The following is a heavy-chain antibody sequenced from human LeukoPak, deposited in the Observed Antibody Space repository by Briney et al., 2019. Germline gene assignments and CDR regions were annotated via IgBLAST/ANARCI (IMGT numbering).Heavy chain of an antibody. Sequence: GGSLRLSCVASGFNFRSNSMNWVRQAPGKGLEWVSFINNRGSVISYADSVRGRFTISRDNAKNSLSLQMSSLRDEDTADYYCARVGYSYGYALFDYWGQGTLVTVSS. CDR3: ARVGYSYGYALFDY. D-gene: IGHD5-18*01. J-gene: IGHJ4*02. CDR1: GFNFRSNS. CDR2: INNRGSVI. V-gene: IGHV3-48*02.